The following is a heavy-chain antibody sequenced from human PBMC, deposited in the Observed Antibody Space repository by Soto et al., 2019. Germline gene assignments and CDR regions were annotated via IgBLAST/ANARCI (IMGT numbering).Heavy chain of an antibody. J-gene: IGHJ5*02. CDR3: ARLIVVVPAAMLGWFDP. CDR1: GGSISSYY. Sequence: SETLSLTCTVSGGSISSYYWSWIRQPPGKGLEWIGYIYYSGSTNYNPSLKSRVTISVDTSKNQFSLKLSSVTAADTAVYYCARLIVVVPAAMLGWFDPWGQGTLVTVSS. V-gene: IGHV4-59*01. CDR2: IYYSGST. D-gene: IGHD2-2*01.